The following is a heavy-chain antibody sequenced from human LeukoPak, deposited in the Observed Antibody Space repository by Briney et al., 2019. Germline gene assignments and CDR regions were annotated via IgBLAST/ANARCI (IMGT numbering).Heavy chain of an antibody. D-gene: IGHD3-10*02. Sequence: SGNGESTDYADSVKGRFTISRDNSKNALYLQMNSLRAEDTAVYYCAKGNTMYTAYYFDYWGQGTLVTVSS. CDR2: SGNGEST. V-gene: IGHV3-23*01. J-gene: IGHJ4*02. CDR3: AKGNTMYTAYYFDY.